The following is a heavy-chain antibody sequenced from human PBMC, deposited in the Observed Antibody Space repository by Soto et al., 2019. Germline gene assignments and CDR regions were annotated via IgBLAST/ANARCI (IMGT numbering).Heavy chain of an antibody. CDR2: ISWSSVYT. J-gene: IGHJ4*02. V-gene: IGHV3-9*01. CDR3: VKEKRLGGEASTYYFDF. D-gene: IGHD3-10*01. CDR1: EFTFDDYA. Sequence: EVQLVESGGGLVHPGRSLRLSCAASEFTFDDYAMHWVRQAPGKGLEWVAFISWSSVYTGYADSVKGRFTISRDNAKSSLYLDMNSLRPEDTALDYWVKEKRLGGEASTYYFDFWGQGTLVTVSS.